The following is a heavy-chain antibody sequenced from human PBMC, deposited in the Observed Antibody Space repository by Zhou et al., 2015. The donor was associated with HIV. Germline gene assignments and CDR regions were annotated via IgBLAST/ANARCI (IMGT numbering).Heavy chain of an antibody. Sequence: VQLVESGGGVVQPGRSLRLSCAASGFTFSSFAMHWVRQDPGKGLVWVSRINSDETSTTYADSVKGRFTISRDNAKNSLYLQMNSLRAEDTAVYYCARAKMEATYDLWTAGPYAGYMDVWGQGTTVTVSS. V-gene: IGHV3-74*03. CDR2: INSDETST. J-gene: IGHJ6*03. CDR3: ARAKMEATYDLWTAGPYAGYMDV. D-gene: IGHD3/OR15-3a*01. CDR1: GFTFSSFA.